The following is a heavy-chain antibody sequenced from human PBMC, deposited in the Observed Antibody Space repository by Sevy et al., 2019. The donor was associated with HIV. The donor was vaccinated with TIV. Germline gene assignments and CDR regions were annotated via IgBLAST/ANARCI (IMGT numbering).Heavy chain of an antibody. CDR1: GFTVSSNH. J-gene: IGHJ3*02. V-gene: IGHV3-53*01. CDR3: ARGPRTYCTNGVCANDVFDI. CDR2: IYSGGST. D-gene: IGHD2-8*01. Sequence: GGSLRLSCAASGFTVSSNHMSWVRQAPGKGLEWVSVIYSGGSTNYADSVKGRLTISRDNSKNTLYLQMNGLRAEDTAVYYCARGPRTYCTNGVCANDVFDIWGQGTLVTVSS.